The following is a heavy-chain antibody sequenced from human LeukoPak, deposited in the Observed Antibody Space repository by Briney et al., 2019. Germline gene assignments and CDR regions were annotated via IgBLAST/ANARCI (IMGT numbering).Heavy chain of an antibody. CDR3: ASQGIAATGSLAY. D-gene: IGHD6-13*01. V-gene: IGHV1-2*02. Sequence: ASVKVSCKASGYTFTGYDMHWVRQAPGQGLEWIGWINPNSGGPNYAQKFQGRVTMTRDTSISTAYVELRRLRSDDTAVYYCASQGIAATGSLAYWGQRTLVTVSS. CDR2: INPNSGGP. J-gene: IGHJ4*02. CDR1: GYTFTGYD.